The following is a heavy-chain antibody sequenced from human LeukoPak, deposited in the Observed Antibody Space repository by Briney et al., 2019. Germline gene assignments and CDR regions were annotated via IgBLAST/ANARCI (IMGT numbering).Heavy chain of an antibody. D-gene: IGHD6-6*01. J-gene: IGHJ5*02. CDR2: INPNSGGT. CDR1: GYTFTGYY. V-gene: IGHV1-2*02. Sequence: ASVKVSCKASGYTFTGYYMHWVRQAPGQGLEWMGWINPNSGGTNYAQKFQGRVTMTRDTSISTAYMELSRLRSDDTAVYYCARWYSSSCGNWFDPWGQGTLVTVSS. CDR3: ARWYSSSCGNWFDP.